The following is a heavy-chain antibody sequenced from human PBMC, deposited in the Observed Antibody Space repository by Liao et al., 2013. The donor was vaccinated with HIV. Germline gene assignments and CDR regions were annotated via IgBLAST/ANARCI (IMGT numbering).Heavy chain of an antibody. J-gene: IGHJ5*02. Sequence: QVQLQESGPGLVKPSETLSLTCTVSGDSISGYHWSWIRQPPGKGLEWIGYISYTGRSNYNPSLKSRLTILVDTSKNQFSLKLSSVTAADTAVYYCARVGYDFWSGYQPGGWFDPWGQGTLVTVSS. CDR1: GDSISGYH. V-gene: IGHV4-59*01. CDR2: ISYTGRS. D-gene: IGHD3-3*01. CDR3: ARVGYDFWSGYQPGGWFDP.